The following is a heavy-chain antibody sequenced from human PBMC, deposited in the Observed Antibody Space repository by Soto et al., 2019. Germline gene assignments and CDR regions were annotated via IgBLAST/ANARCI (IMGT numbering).Heavy chain of an antibody. CDR1: GYTFTSYD. V-gene: IGHV1-8*01. CDR3: ARELTSRAVDY. Sequence: ASLKVSCKASGYTFTSYDINWVRQATGQGLEWMGWMNPNSGNTGYAQRFQGRVTMTTNTSISTAYMELSSLRSEDTAVYYCARELTSRAVDYWGQGTLVTVSS. J-gene: IGHJ4*02. D-gene: IGHD3-16*01. CDR2: MNPNSGNT.